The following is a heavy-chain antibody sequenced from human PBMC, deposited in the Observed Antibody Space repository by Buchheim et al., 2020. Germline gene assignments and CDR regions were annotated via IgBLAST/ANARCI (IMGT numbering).Heavy chain of an antibody. CDR2: ISYDGSNK. V-gene: IGHV3-30-3*01. CDR1: GFTFSSYA. Sequence: QVQLVESGGGVVQPGRSLRLSCADSGFTFSSYAMHWVRQAPGKGLEWVAVISYDGSNKYYADSVKGRFTISRHNSKNTLYLQMNSLRAEDTAVYYCGRDMDVWGQGTT. CDR3: GRDMDV. J-gene: IGHJ6*02.